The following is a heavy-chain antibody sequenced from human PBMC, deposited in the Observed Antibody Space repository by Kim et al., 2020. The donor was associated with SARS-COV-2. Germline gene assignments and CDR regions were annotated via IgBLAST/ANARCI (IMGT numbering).Heavy chain of an antibody. J-gene: IGHJ4*02. Sequence: NPSLKSRVTISVDTSKNQFSLKLSSVTAADTAVYYCARGGWTTVTRGLDYWGQGTLVTVSS. V-gene: IGHV4-31*02. CDR3: ARGGWTTVTRGLDY. D-gene: IGHD4-17*01.